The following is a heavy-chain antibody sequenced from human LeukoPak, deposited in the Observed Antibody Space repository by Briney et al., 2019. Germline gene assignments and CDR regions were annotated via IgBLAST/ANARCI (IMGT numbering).Heavy chain of an antibody. CDR1: GFTFSSYG. CDR3: AKDRQLS. D-gene: IGHD1-1*01. CDR2: ISYDGSNK. V-gene: IGHV3-30*18. J-gene: IGHJ5*02. Sequence: GGSLRLSCAASGFTFSSYGMHWVRQAPGKGLEWVAVISYDGSNKYYADSVKGRFTISRDNSKNTLYLLMNSLRAEDTAVYYCAKDRQLSWGQGTLVTVSS.